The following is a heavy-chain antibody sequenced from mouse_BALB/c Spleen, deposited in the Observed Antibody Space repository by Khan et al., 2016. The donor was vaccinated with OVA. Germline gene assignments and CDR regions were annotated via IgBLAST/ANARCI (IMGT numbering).Heavy chain of an antibody. CDR2: ISSRGSYT. D-gene: IGHD4-1*01. J-gene: IGHJ4*01. Sequence: EVELVESGGGLVKPGGSLKLSCAASGFAFSSYDMSWVRQTPEKRLEWVATISSRGSYTYYPDSVKGRFTISRDNVRNTLYLQMSSLRSEDTALFYCAGQPALTDYAMDHWGQGTSVTVSS. CDR1: GFAFSSYD. CDR3: AGQPALTDYAMDH. V-gene: IGHV5-9*02.